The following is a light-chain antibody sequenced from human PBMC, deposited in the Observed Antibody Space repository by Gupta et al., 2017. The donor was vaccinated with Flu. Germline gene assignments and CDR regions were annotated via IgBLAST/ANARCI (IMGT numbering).Light chain of an antibody. J-gene: IGLJ3*02. CDR2: EVS. CDR3: TSYASSSTPWV. CDR1: SSDVGGYNY. Sequence: QSALPQPASVSGSPGQSITISCTVTSSDVGGYNYVSWYQQYPGKAPKLMISEVSNRPSGVSNRFSGSKSGNRASLTIAGLQAEDEADYYCTSYASSSTPWVFGGGTKLTVL. V-gene: IGLV2-14*01.